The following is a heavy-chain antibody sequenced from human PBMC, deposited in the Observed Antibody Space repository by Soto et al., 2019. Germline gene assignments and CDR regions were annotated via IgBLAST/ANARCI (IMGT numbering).Heavy chain of an antibody. CDR1: GGSFSGYY. CDR3: ARGSVTTSRTYYFDY. V-gene: IGHV4-34*01. Sequence: SETLSLTCAVYGGSFSGYYWSWIRQPPGKGLEWIGEINHSGSTNYNPSLKSRVTISVDTSKNQFSLKLSSVTAADTAVYYCARGSVTTSRTYYFDYWGQGTLVTVSS. J-gene: IGHJ4*02. D-gene: IGHD4-4*01. CDR2: INHSGST.